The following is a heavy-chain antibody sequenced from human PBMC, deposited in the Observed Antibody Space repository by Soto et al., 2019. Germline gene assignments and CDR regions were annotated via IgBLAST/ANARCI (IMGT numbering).Heavy chain of an antibody. V-gene: IGHV3-33*01. CDR2: IWYDGSNK. Sequence: QVQLVESGGGVVQPGRSLRLSCAASGFTFSSYGMHWVRQAPGKGLEWVAVIWYDGSNKYYADSVKGRFTISRDNSKNTLYLQMNSLRAEDTAVYYCARPHAGYGSGSYPPAYWGQGTLVTVSS. CDR1: GFTFSSYG. J-gene: IGHJ4*02. D-gene: IGHD3-10*01. CDR3: ARPHAGYGSGSYPPAY.